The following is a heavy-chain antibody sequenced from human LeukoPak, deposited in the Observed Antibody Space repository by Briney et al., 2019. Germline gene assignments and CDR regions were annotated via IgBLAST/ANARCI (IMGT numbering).Heavy chain of an antibody. J-gene: IGHJ4*02. CDR1: GGTFSSYA. Sequence: SMKVSCKASGGTFSSYAISWVRQAPGQGLEWMGGIIPIFGTANYAQKFQGRVTITADKSTSTAYMELSSLRSEDTAVYYCARDLGIAAAGGYWGQGTLVTVSS. D-gene: IGHD6-13*01. CDR3: ARDLGIAAAGGY. V-gene: IGHV1-69*06. CDR2: IIPIFGTA.